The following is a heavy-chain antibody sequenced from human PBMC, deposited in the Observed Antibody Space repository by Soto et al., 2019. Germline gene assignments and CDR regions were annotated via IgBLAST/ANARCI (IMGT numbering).Heavy chain of an antibody. J-gene: IGHJ1*01. D-gene: IGHD5-12*01. CDR2: ISGDGDKT. V-gene: IGHV3-23*01. CDR3: AKGGLSGYDY. CDR1: GFTFSKYA. Sequence: EVQLLESGGGLVQPGGSLRLSCAASGFTFSKYAMIWVRQAPGKGLEWISGISGDGDKTFYADFVKGRLTISRDNSKNTVYLQVSSLRVEDPAVYYCAKGGLSGYDYLGQGTLVTVSS.